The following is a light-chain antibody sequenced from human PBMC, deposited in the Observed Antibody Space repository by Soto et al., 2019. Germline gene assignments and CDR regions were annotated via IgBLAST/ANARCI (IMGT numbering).Light chain of an antibody. CDR3: QQYDILPL. Sequence: DLQMTPSPSSLSASVGDRVTITCQTSQDISNYLNWYQQKPGKAPKLLIYDASNLETGVPSRFSGSGSGTEFTFTISSLQPEDFATYYCQQYDILPLFGQGTKVEIK. V-gene: IGKV1-33*01. J-gene: IGKJ2*01. CDR2: DAS. CDR1: QDISNY.